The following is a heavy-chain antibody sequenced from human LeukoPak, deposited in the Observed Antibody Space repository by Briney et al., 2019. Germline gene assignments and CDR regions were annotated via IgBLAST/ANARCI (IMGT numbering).Heavy chain of an antibody. D-gene: IGHD2-15*01. V-gene: IGHV3-7*01. CDR1: GFTFSSYW. CDR2: IKQDGSEK. J-gene: IGHJ6*02. CDR3: ARDTIERGYCSGGSCPNVYYYYYGMDV. Sequence: GGSLRLSCAASGFTFSSYWMSWVRQAPGKGLEWVANIKQDGSEKYYVDPVKGRFTISRDNAKNSLYLQMNSLRAEDTAVYYCARDTIERGYCSGGSCPNVYYYYYGMDVWGQGTTVTVSS.